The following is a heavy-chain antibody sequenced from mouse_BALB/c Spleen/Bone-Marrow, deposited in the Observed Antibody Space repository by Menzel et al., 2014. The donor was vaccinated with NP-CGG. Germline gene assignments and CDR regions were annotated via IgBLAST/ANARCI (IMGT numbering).Heavy chain of an antibody. CDR3: AREGYYGNYDYAMDY. Sequence: VKLMESGAELVRPGASVKLSCKASGYTFTSYRRNWVKQRPEQGLEWIGRIDPYDSETHYNQKFKDKAILTVDKSSSXAXXXXXXXTSEDSAVYYCAREGYYGNYDYAMDYWGQGTPVTVSS. V-gene: IGHV1-52*01. CDR2: IDPYDSET. J-gene: IGHJ4*01. D-gene: IGHD2-1*01. CDR1: GYTFTSYR.